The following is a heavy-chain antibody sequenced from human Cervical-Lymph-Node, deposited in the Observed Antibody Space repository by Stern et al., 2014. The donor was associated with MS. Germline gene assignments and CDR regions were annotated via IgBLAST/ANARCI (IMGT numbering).Heavy chain of an antibody. CDR2: IRGKVNGYAT. D-gene: IGHD6-19*01. Sequence: VQLVQSGGGLVQPGGSLKLSCATSGFTFSASAMHWVRQTSGKGLEWVGRIRGKVNGYATTYAASVKGRFTISRDDSKNTAYLQMNSLKIEDTAVYYCTTDGSGWSFWGQGTLVTVSS. J-gene: IGHJ4*02. CDR3: TTDGSGWSF. CDR1: GFTFSASA. V-gene: IGHV3-73*01.